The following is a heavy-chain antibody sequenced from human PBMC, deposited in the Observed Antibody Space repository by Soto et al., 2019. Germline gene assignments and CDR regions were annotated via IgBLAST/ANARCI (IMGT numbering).Heavy chain of an antibody. J-gene: IGHJ6*02. D-gene: IGHD3-10*01. CDR3: ARDRCYYGSGSYYCLYYYYGMDV. CDR2: IWYDGSNK. Sequence: QVQLVESGGGVVQPGRSLRLSCAASGFTFSSYGMHWVRQAPGKGLEWVAVIWYDGSNKYYADSVKGRFTISRDNSKNTLYLQMNSLRDEDTAVYYCARDRCYYGSGSYYCLYYYYGMDVWGQGTTVTVSS. V-gene: IGHV3-33*01. CDR1: GFTFSSYG.